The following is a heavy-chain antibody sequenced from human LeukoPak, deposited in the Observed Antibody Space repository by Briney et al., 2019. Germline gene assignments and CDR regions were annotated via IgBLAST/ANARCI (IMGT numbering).Heavy chain of an antibody. Sequence: GGSLRLSCAASGFTFSNYGMHWVRQAPGKGLEWVAVIWYDGSNKYYADSVKGRFTISGDNSKNTLYLQMNSLRAEDTAVYYCSRYFDDGGFDYWGQGTLVTVSS. D-gene: IGHD3-9*01. J-gene: IGHJ4*02. V-gene: IGHV3-30*02. CDR1: GFTFSNYG. CDR2: IWYDGSNK. CDR3: SRYFDDGGFDY.